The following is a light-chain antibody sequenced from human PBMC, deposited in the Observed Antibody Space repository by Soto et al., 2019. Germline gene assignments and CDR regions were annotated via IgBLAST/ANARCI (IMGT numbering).Light chain of an antibody. CDR2: GAS. CDR3: QQYNNWPWT. CDR1: QSISDT. J-gene: IGKJ1*01. V-gene: IGKV3-15*01. Sequence: EIGITKSPARLSVSQGGRATPSCRASQSISDTLAWYQQKPGQAPRLLIYGASKRATGFPARFSGSGSGTDFTLTISILQSEDFAVYCCQQYNNWPWTFGQGTKVDIK.